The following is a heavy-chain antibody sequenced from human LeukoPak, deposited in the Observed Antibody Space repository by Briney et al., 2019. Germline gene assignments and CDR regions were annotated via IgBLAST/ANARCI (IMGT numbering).Heavy chain of an antibody. CDR1: GFTFDDYG. CDR2: INWNGGST. Sequence: PGGSLRLSCAASGFTFDDYGMSWVRQAPGKGLEWVSGINWNGGSTGYADSVKGRFTISRDNAKNSLHLQMNSLRAEDTALYHCARDGGYGSGSYNLHYWYFDLWGRGTLVTVSS. J-gene: IGHJ2*01. CDR3: ARDGGYGSGSYNLHYWYFDL. V-gene: IGHV3-20*01. D-gene: IGHD3-10*01.